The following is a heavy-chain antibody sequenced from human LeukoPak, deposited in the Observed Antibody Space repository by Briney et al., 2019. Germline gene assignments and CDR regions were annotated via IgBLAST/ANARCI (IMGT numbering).Heavy chain of an antibody. CDR2: IGSSGRTI. D-gene: IGHD3-22*01. J-gene: IGHJ4*02. CDR3: ARGFNGVVVYLDY. Sequence: AGGSLRLSCAASGFTFSSYEMNWVRQAPGKGLEWLSYIGSSGRTIYYADSVKGRFTISRDNAKNPLYLQMNSLRAEDTAVYYCARGFNGVVVYLDYWGQGTLVTVSS. CDR1: GFTFSSYE. V-gene: IGHV3-48*03.